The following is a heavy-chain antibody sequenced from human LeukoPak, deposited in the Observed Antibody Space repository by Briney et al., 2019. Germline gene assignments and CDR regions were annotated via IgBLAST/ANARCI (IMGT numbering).Heavy chain of an antibody. Sequence: PGGSLRLSCAASGFTFSSYAMHWVRQAPGQGLEYVSAIISNGGSTYYANSVQGRFTISRDNSKNTLYLQMGSLRAEDMAVYYCARTPYGDYVSYDYWGQGTLVTVSS. CDR3: ARTPYGDYVSYDY. CDR1: GFTFSSYA. D-gene: IGHD4-17*01. J-gene: IGHJ4*02. V-gene: IGHV3-64*01. CDR2: IISNGGST.